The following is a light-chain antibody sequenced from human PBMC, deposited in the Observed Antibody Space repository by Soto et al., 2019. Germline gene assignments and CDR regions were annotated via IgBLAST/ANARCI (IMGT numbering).Light chain of an antibody. CDR1: SSDVGSYNL. Sequence: QSALTQPASVSGSPGQSITISCTGTSSDVGSYNLVSWYQQHPGKAPKLILYDVSSRPSHVSNRFSGSKSGNTASLSISGLRPEDEADYFCSSYTRSATRYVFGSGTKLTVL. J-gene: IGLJ1*01. CDR2: DVS. V-gene: IGLV2-14*02. CDR3: SSYTRSATRYV.